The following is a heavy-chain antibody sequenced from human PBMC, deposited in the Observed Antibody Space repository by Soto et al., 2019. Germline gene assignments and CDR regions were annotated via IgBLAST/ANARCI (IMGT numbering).Heavy chain of an antibody. CDR2: IYWDDDK. V-gene: IGHV2-5*02. J-gene: IGHJ2*01. CDR1: GFSLSTSGVG. Sequence: QITLKESGPPLVKPTQTLTLTCTFSGFSLSTSGVGVGWIRQPPGKALEWLALIYWDDDKRYSPSLKSRLTITKDTSKNQVVLTMTNMDPVDTATYYCAHSIRGWSYWYFDLWGRGTLVTVSS. CDR3: AHSIRGWSYWYFDL. D-gene: IGHD6-19*01.